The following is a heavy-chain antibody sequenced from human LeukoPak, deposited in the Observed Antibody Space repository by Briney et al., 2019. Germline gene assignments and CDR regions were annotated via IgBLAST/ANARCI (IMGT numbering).Heavy chain of an antibody. CDR1: GFTFSSYA. Sequence: GGSLRLSCAASGFTFSSYARSWVRQAPGKGLEWVASISGSGGSTYYADSVKGRFTISGDNSKNPLYLQMNSLRAEDTAVYYCAKGRSRGSYLDYWGQGTLVTVSS. V-gene: IGHV3-23*01. CDR3: AKGRSRGSYLDY. J-gene: IGHJ4*02. D-gene: IGHD3-16*01. CDR2: ISGSGGST.